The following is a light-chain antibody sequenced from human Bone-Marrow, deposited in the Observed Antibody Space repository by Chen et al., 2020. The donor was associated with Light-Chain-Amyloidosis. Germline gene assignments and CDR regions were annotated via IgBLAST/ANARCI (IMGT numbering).Light chain of an antibody. Sequence: QTVLTQSPSASASLGASVKLTCSLNSAHSNSAIAWPQQRPQKGPRYLMKINSDGSHIKGGGIPDRFSGSSSGAERYLTISSLQSEDEADYYCQTWGSGPVVFGGGTKLTVL. J-gene: IGLJ2*01. CDR1: SAHSNSA. CDR3: QTWGSGPVV. V-gene: IGLV4-69*01. CDR2: INSDGSH.